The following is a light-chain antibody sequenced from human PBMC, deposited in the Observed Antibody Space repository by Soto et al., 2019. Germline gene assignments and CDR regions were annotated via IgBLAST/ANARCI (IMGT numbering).Light chain of an antibody. CDR3: QQGYSTPQT. CDR1: QGISSH. V-gene: IGKV1-39*01. J-gene: IGKJ1*01. CDR2: GAS. Sequence: DIQMTQSPSSLSASAGDRVTITCRASQGISSHLNWYQQKPGKAPKLLIYGASSLQGGVPSRFSGSGSGTDFTLTINSLQPEDFAIYYCQQGYSTPQTFGQGTKVEIK.